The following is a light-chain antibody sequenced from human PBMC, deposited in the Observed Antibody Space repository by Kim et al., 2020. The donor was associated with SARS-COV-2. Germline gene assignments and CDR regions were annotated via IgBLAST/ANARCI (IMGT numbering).Light chain of an antibody. V-gene: IGKV3-20*01. J-gene: IGKJ4*01. Sequence: ETVLTQSPGTLSLSPGERATLSCRASQSVSGSYLAWYQQRPAQPPRLLIYGTSNRAAGIPDRFSGSGSGTDFTLTISRLEPEDFAVYSCQQYETLPLTLGGGTKLEI. CDR3: QQYETLPLT. CDR1: QSVSGSY. CDR2: GTS.